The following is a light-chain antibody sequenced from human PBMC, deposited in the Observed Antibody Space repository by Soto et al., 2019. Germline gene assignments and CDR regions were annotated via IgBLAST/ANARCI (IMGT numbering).Light chain of an antibody. Sequence: QSVLTQPASGSGSPGQSISISCTGTSSDVGGYNYVSWYQQHPGKAPKLMIYDVSNRPSGVSNRFSGSKSDNTASLTISGLQAEDEADYYCSSYTSSTSYVFGTGTKVNVL. V-gene: IGLV2-14*01. CDR1: SSDVGGYNY. CDR3: SSYTSSTSYV. J-gene: IGLJ1*01. CDR2: DVS.